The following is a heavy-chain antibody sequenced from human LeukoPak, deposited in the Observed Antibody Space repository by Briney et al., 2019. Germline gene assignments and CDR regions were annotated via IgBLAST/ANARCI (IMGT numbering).Heavy chain of an antibody. V-gene: IGHV1-46*01. Sequence: ASVKVSCKASGYTFTNYYMHWVRQAPGQGLEWMGIINPSGGSTSYAQKFQGRVTMTRDTSTSTVYMELSSLRSEDTAVYYCARGKTGEQWLPTGYWFDPWGQATLVTVSS. J-gene: IGHJ5*02. D-gene: IGHD6-19*01. CDR3: ARGKTGEQWLPTGYWFDP. CDR2: INPSGGST. CDR1: GYTFTNYY.